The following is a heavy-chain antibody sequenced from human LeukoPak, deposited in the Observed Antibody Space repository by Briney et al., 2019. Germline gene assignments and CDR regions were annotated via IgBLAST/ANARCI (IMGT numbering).Heavy chain of an antibody. CDR2: IRGSGGGT. D-gene: IGHD6-19*01. V-gene: IGHV3-23*01. CDR3: AKAGIGVVGYFDY. CDR1: GFTFSSYA. Sequence: GGSLRLSCAASGFTFSSYAMSWVRQAPGKGLEWVSTIRGSGGGTYYADSVKGRFTISRDNSKNTLYLQMNSLRDEDTALYYCAKAGIGVVGYFDYWGQGTLVTVSS. J-gene: IGHJ4*02.